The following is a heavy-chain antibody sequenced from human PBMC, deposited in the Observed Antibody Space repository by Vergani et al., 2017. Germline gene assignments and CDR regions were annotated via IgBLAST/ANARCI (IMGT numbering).Heavy chain of an antibody. CDR1: GGTFSSYA. V-gene: IGHV1-69*01. CDR2: IIPIFGTA. CDR3: ASAGSGITGLLGYYYYYMDV. J-gene: IGHJ6*03. Sequence: QVQLVQSGAELKKPGSSVKVSCKASGGTFSSYAISWVRQAPGQGLEWMGGIIPIFGTANYAQKFQGRVTITADESTSTAYMELSSLRSEDTAVYYCASAGSGITGLLGYYYYYMDVWGKGTTVTVSS. D-gene: IGHD1-20*01.